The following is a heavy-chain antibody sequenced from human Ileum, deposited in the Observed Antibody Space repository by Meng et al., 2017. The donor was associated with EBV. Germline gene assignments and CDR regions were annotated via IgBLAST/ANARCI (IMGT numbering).Heavy chain of an antibody. V-gene: IGHV4-28*01. J-gene: IGHJ4*02. CDR1: GYSNSRTTR. D-gene: IGHD3-22*01. CDR3: ARNVPGTSAYYD. CDR2: NYYSGST. Sequence: VALQGAGPGLLKPSGPLSLTFVVSGYSNSRTTRWGRSPQRPGKGLELIGYNYYSGSTSYNPSLRSRVTMSVDTSKNQFSLNLNSVTDVDTAVYYCARNVPGTSAYYDWGQGTLVTVSS.